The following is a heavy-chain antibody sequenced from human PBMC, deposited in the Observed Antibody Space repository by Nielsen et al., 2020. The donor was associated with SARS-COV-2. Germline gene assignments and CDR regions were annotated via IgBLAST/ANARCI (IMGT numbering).Heavy chain of an antibody. D-gene: IGHD6-19*01. CDR3: ARMNYPTGRYGRLDY. CDR1: GFTFSIYS. J-gene: IGHJ4*02. Sequence: GESLKISCAASGFTFSIYSMNWVRQAPGKGLEWVAGIWHDGSYKYYEDSVQGRFIISRENSRNMLFLQMDSLRGEDTAVYYCARMNYPTGRYGRLDYWGQGTLVTVSS. CDR2: IWHDGSYK. V-gene: IGHV3-33*08.